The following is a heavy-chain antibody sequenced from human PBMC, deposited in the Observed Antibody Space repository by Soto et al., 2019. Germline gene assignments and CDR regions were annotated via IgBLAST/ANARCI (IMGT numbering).Heavy chain of an antibody. CDR3: ARHSSGSRHPGFDY. D-gene: IGHD1-26*01. V-gene: IGHV4-59*08. CDR1: GGSISSYY. CDR2: IYYGGST. Sequence: SETLSLTCTVSGGSISSYYWSWIRQPPGKGLEWIGYIYYGGSTNYHPSLKSRVTISVDTSKNQFSLKLSSMTAADTAVYYCARHSSGSRHPGFDYWGQGTLVTVSS. J-gene: IGHJ4*02.